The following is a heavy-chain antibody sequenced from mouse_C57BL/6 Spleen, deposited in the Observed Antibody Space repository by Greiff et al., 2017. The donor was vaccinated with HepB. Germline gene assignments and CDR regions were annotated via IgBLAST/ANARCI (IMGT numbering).Heavy chain of an antibody. CDR3: ANYYGPAY. V-gene: IGHV1-82*01. CDR2: IYPGDGDT. D-gene: IGHD2-1*01. CDR1: GYAFSSSW. J-gene: IGHJ3*01. Sequence: QVQLQQSGPELVKPGASVKISCKASGYAFSSSWMNWVKQRPGKGLEWIGRIYPGDGDTNYNGKFKGKATLTADKSSSTAYMQLSSLTSEDSAVYFCANYYGPAYWGQGTLVTVSA.